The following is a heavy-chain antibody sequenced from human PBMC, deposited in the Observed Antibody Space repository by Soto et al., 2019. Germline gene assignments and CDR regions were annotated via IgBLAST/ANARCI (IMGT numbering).Heavy chain of an antibody. CDR2: ISRDGRST. D-gene: IGHD3-22*01. CDR1: GFTFSMHS. V-gene: IGHV3-64D*08. J-gene: IGHJ4*02. CDR3: VKEANPFINTLVVLIFDH. Sequence: GSLRLSCSASGFTFSMHSMHWVRQTPGKALEYVSAISRDGRSTFYADSVKGRFTISRDNSKNTLYLRMNSLRSDDTAVYYCVKEANPFINTLVVLIFDHWGQGTQVTVSS.